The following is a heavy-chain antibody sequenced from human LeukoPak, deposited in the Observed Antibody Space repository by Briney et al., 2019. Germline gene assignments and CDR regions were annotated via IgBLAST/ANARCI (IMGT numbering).Heavy chain of an antibody. CDR2: ISAYNGNT. CDR3: ARDGLGYCSSTSCSPFDY. V-gene: IGHV1-18*04. J-gene: IGHJ4*02. D-gene: IGHD2-2*01. Sequence: ASVKVSCKASGYTFTGYYMNWVRQAPGQGLEWMGWISAYNGNTNYAQKLQGRVTMTTDTSTSTAYMELRSLRSDDTAVYYCARDGLGYCSSTSCSPFDYWGQGTLVTVSS. CDR1: GYTFTGYY.